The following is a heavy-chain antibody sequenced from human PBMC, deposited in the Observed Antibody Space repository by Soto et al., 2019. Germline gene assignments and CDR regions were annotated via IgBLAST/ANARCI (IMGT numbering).Heavy chain of an antibody. Sequence: EVQLVVSGGGLVKPGGSLRLSCATSGFTFSTYAMTWVRQAPGKGLEWVAFISSSGSNIQYADSVEGRFTISRDDAKNSVYLQMDSLGADDTALYYCAREGNYHEYWGQGTLVSVSS. V-gene: IGHV3-21*01. J-gene: IGHJ4*02. CDR2: ISSSGSNI. CDR1: GFTFSTYA. CDR3: AREGNYHEY. D-gene: IGHD3-10*01.